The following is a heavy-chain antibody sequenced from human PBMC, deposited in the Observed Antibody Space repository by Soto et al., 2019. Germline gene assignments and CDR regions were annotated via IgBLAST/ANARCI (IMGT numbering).Heavy chain of an antibody. Sequence: GESLKIACNGSGYSFISYWIGWVCQMPGKGLEWMGIIYPGDSATRYSPSFQGQVTISADKSISTAYLQWSSLKASDTAMYYCARHARPGRGTYNYYGMDVWGQGTTVTVSS. V-gene: IGHV5-51*01. D-gene: IGHD3-10*01. CDR3: ARHARPGRGTYNYYGMDV. CDR2: IYPGDSAT. CDR1: GYSFISYW. J-gene: IGHJ6*02.